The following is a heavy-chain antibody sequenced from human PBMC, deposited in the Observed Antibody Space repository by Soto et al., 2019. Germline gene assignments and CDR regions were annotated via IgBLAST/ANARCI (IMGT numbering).Heavy chain of an antibody. V-gene: IGHV3-30*04. D-gene: IGHD6-6*01. CDR3: TKSSGGSSSVGMDY. J-gene: IGHJ4*02. CDR2: ITRDGYNK. Sequence: PGGSLRLSCAVSGFIFKNYALNWVRQAPGKGLEWVASITRDGYNKYYADSVKGRFTISRDNSKNTPSLQMTALRVEDSSVYYCTKSSGGSSSVGMDYWGPGTLVTVSS. CDR1: GFIFKNYA.